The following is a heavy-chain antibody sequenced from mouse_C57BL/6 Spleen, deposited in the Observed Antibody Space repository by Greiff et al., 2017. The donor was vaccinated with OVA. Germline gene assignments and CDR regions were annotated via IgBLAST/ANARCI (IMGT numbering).Heavy chain of an antibody. Sequence: QVQLQQPGAELVKPGASVKLSCKASGYTFTSYWMHWVKQRPGQGLEWIGMIHPSSGSTNYNEKFKGKATFTADTSSNTAYMQLSSLTTEDSAIYYCARRDFAYWGQGTLVTVSA. V-gene: IGHV1-64*01. CDR1: GYTFTSYW. CDR3: ARRDFAY. J-gene: IGHJ3*01. CDR2: IHPSSGST.